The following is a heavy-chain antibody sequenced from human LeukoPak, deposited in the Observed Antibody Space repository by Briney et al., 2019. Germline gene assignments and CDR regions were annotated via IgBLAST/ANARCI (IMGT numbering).Heavy chain of an antibody. CDR1: GFTVSNAW. CDR2: LKSTTDGGTT. V-gene: IGHV3-15*05. Sequence: GGSLRLSCAASGFTVSNAWMTWVRQAPGKGLEWVGLLKSTTDGGTTHYAAPVKGRFTISRDNAKNSLYLQMNSLRAEDTALYYCASAGLTYGSGSYFVYWGQGTLVTVSS. J-gene: IGHJ4*02. D-gene: IGHD3-10*01. CDR3: ASAGLTYGSGSYFVY.